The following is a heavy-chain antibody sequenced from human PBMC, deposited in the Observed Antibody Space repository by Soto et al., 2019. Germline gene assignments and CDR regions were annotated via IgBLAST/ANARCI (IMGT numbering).Heavy chain of an antibody. Sequence: GGSLRLSWLASGFNFSNYALGWVRQAPGKGLDWVSVISGSGGRTYYAGSVKGRFTISRDNSKNTMSLEMNSLRGDDTAVYYCAKVVQEDSGWYDSWGQETLVTVSS. CDR1: GFNFSNYA. V-gene: IGHV3-23*01. D-gene: IGHD6-19*01. CDR3: AKVVQEDSGWYDS. J-gene: IGHJ5*01. CDR2: ISGSGGRT.